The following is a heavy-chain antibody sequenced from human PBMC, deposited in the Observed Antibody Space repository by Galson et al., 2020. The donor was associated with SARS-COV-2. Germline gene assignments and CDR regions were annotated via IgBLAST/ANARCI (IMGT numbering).Heavy chain of an antibody. Sequence: GGSLRLSCAASGFTFSSYSMNWVRQAPGKGLEWVSYISSSSSTIYYADSVKGRFTISRDNAKNSLYLQMNSLRAEDTAVYYCARDVWETGTTFFDYWGQGTLVTVSS. CDR3: ARDVWETGTTFFDY. V-gene: IGHV3-48*01. CDR2: ISSSSSTI. CDR1: GFTFSSYS. J-gene: IGHJ4*02. D-gene: IGHD1-1*01.